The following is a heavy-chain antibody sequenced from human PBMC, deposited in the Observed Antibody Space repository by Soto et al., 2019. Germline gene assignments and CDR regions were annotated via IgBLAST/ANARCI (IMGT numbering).Heavy chain of an antibody. D-gene: IGHD2-8*01. Sequence: GGSLRLSCAASGFTFNNYAMSWVRQAPGKGLEWVSRVSRTGDRTNYAGSVKGRFTVSRDNFKNALYLEMDSLRPDDTAIYYCARGGGYCTPTSCAIDSWGRGTPVTVS. CDR2: VSRTGDRT. CDR3: ARGGGYCTPTSCAIDS. J-gene: IGHJ4*02. V-gene: IGHV3-23*01. CDR1: GFTFNNYA.